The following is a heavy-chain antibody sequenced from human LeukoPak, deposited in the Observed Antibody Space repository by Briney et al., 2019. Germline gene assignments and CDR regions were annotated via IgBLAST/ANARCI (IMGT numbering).Heavy chain of an antibody. CDR1: GFTFSSYA. CDR3: ARDAGSGDAFDI. D-gene: IGHD1-14*01. CDR2: ISYDGSNK. V-gene: IGHV3-30*04. Sequence: GGSLRLSCAASGFTFSSYAMHWVRQAPGKGPEWVAVISYDGSNKYYADSVKGRFTISRDNSKNTLYLQMNSLRAEDTAVYYCARDAGSGDAFDIWGQGTMVTVSS. J-gene: IGHJ3*02.